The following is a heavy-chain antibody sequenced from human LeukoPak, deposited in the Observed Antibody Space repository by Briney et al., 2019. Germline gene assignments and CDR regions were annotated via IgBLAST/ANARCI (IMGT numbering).Heavy chain of an antibody. CDR1: GFTFSSYG. CDR3: AREGSITGTGFDY. V-gene: IGHV3-30*03. CDR2: ISRDGSNK. Sequence: PGGSLRLSCAASGFTFSSYGMHWVRQAPGKGLEWVAVISRDGSNKYSADSVQGRFTISRDNYKNTLYLQMNSLRAEDTAVYYCAREGSITGTGFDYWGQGTLVTVSS. J-gene: IGHJ4*02. D-gene: IGHD1-20*01.